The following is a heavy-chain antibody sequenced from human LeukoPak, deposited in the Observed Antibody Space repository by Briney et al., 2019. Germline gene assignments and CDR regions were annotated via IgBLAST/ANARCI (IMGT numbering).Heavy chain of an antibody. CDR1: GGSISSHY. D-gene: IGHD5-12*01. CDR2: IYYSGST. Sequence: SETLSLTCTVSGGSISSHYWSWIRQPPGKGLEWIGYIYYSGSTNYNPSLKSRVTISVDTSKNQFSLKLSSVTAADTAVYYCARGLGSYDGFDPWGQGTLDTVSS. J-gene: IGHJ5*02. V-gene: IGHV4-59*11. CDR3: ARGLGSYDGFDP.